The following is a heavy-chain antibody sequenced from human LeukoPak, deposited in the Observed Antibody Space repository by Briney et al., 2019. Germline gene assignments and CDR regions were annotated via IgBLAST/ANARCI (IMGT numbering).Heavy chain of an antibody. CDR2: IYYSGST. CDR1: GVSISSYY. D-gene: IGHD5-12*01. Sequence: PSETLSLTCTVSGVSISSYYWSWIRQPPGKGLEWIGYIYYSGSTNDHPSLKSRVTISVATSKNQFSLKLSSVTAADSAVYYCARGGYDPFDYWGQGTLVTVSS. CDR3: ARGGYDPFDY. J-gene: IGHJ4*02. V-gene: IGHV4-59*01.